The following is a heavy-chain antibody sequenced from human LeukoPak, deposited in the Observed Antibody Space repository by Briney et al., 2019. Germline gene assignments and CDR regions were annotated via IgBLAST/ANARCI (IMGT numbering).Heavy chain of an antibody. J-gene: IGHJ4*02. V-gene: IGHV1-46*01. CDR2: INPSGGST. CDR1: GYTFTSYY. Sequence: GASVKVSCKASGYTFTSYYMHWVRQAPGQGLEWMGIINPSGGSTSYAQKFQGRVTMTRDTSTSTVYMELSSLRSEDTAVYYRASQYCSGGSCYPETYYFDYWGQGTLVTVSS. D-gene: IGHD2-15*01. CDR3: ASQYCSGGSCYPETYYFDY.